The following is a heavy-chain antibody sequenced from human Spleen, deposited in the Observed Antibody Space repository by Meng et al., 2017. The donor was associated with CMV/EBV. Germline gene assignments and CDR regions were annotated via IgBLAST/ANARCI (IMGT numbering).Heavy chain of an antibody. J-gene: IGHJ4*02. D-gene: IGHD3-22*01. CDR1: GFTFSRSG. V-gene: IGHV3-30*02. CDR3: ANIAYYYDTTGTFDGDYFVS. CDR2: IWYDGSKK. Sequence: GGSLRLSCAASGFTFSRSGMHWVRQAPGKGLEWVAFIWYDGSKKYYADSIKGRFIISRDNTENTLFLQINSLRLEDTAVYHCANIAYYYDTTGTFDGDYFVSWGQGALVTVSS.